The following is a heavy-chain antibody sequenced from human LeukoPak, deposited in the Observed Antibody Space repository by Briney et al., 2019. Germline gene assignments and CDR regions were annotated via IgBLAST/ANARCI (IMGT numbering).Heavy chain of an antibody. D-gene: IGHD6-13*01. J-gene: IGHJ4*02. V-gene: IGHV3-21*01. Sequence: GGSLRLSCAASGFTFSSYSMNWVRQAPGKGLEWVSSISSSSSYIYYADSVKRRFTISRDNAKNSLYLQMNSLRAEDTAVYYCARDQGSSSWYPAYFGYWGQGTLVTVSS. CDR2: ISSSSSYI. CDR1: GFTFSSYS. CDR3: ARDQGSSSWYPAYFGY.